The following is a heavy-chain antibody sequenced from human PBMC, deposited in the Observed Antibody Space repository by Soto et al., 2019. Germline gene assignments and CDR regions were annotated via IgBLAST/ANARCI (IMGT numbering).Heavy chain of an antibody. Sequence: GESLKISCKGSGYGFANYRIAWVRQMPGKGLEWMGIISPVDSDTRYRPSFQGQVTISADKSISTAYLQWSSLEASDTAMYYCARPRGYCTGATCYPYGMDVWGQGTTVTVSS. CDR3: ARPRGYCTGATCYPYGMDV. V-gene: IGHV5-51*01. D-gene: IGHD2-15*01. J-gene: IGHJ6*02. CDR1: GYGFANYR. CDR2: ISPVDSDT.